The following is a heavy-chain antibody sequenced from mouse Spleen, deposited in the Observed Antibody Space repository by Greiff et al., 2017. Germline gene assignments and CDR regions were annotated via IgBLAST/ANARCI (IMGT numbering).Heavy chain of an antibody. CDR3: ARGGDGYYRAY. V-gene: IGHV1-54*01. Sequence: QVQLQQSGAELVRPGTSVKVSCKASGYAFTNYLIEWVKQRPGQGLEWIGVINPGSGGTNYNEKFKGKATLTADKSSSTAYMQLSSLTSEDSAVYFCARGGDGYYRAYWGQGTLVTVSA. CDR1: GYAFTNYL. CDR2: INPGSGGT. J-gene: IGHJ3*01. D-gene: IGHD2-3*01.